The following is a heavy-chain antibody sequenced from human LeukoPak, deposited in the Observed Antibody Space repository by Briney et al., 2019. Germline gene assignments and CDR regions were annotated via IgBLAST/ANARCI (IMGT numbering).Heavy chain of an antibody. CDR1: GFTFSSYG. CDR3: AKDPDEAVACTPFDY. CDR2: IRYDGSNK. V-gene: IGHV3-30*02. D-gene: IGHD6-19*01. Sequence: SGGSLRLSCAASGFTFSSYGMHWVRQAPGKGLEWVAFIRYDGSNKYYADSVKGRFTISRDNSKNTLYLQMNSLRADDTAVYYCAKDPDEAVACTPFDYWGQGTLVTVSS. J-gene: IGHJ4*02.